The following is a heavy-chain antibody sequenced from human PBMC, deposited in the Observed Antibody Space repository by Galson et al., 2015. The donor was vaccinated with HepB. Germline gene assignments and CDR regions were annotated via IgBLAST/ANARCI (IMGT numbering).Heavy chain of an antibody. J-gene: IGHJ4*02. CDR2: IYYSGST. V-gene: IGHV4-59*01. CDR1: GGSISSYY. CDR3: ARAATTVDEFDY. Sequence: LSLTCTVSGGSISSYYWSWIRQPPGKGLEWIGYIYYSGSTNYNPSLKSRVTISVDTSKNQFSLKLSSVTAADTAVYYCARAATTVDEFDYWGQGTLVTVSS. D-gene: IGHD4-17*01.